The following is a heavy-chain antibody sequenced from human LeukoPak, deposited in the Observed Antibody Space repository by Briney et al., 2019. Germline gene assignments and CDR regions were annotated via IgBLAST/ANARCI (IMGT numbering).Heavy chain of an antibody. J-gene: IGHJ4*02. CDR1: GGSISSSTSY. Sequence: SETLSLTCTVSGGSISSSTSYWGWIRQPPGKGLEWIGTIYYSGSTFYAPSLASRVTISVDTSKNQFSLKLSSVTAADTAVYYCARQGYYDSTYWGQGTLVTVSS. CDR3: ARQGYYDSTY. V-gene: IGHV4-39*01. CDR2: IYYSGST. D-gene: IGHD3-22*01.